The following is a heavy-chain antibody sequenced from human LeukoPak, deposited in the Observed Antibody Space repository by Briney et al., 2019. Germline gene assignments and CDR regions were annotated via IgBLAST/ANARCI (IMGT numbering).Heavy chain of an antibody. CDR3: ARHQAYYDILTGYFND. D-gene: IGHD3-9*01. CDR1: GGSISSSPYY. CDR2: IYHSGGT. Sequence: KTSETLSLTCTVSGGSISSSPYYWGWIRQSSGKGPEWIASIYHSGGTYYNPSLKSRVTISVDTSKNQFSLRLSSVTAADTAVYYCARHQAYYDILTGYFNDWGQGTLVTVSS. J-gene: IGHJ4*02. V-gene: IGHV4-39*01.